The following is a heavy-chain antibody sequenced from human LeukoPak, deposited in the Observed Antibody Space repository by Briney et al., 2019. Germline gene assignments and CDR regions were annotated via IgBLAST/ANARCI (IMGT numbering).Heavy chain of an antibody. CDR1: GGTFSSYA. CDR2: IIPIFGTA. D-gene: IGHD6-13*01. J-gene: IGHJ4*02. Sequence: SVKVSCKASGGTFSSYAISWVRQTPGQGLEWMGRIIPIFGTANYAQKFQGRVTITTDESTSTAYMELSSLRSEDTAVYYCARTASSSWYNPYYFDYWGQGTLVTVSS. CDR3: ARTASSSWYNPYYFDY. V-gene: IGHV1-69*05.